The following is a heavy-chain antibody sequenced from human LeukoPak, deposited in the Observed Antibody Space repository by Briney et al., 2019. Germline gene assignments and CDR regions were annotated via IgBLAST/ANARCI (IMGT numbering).Heavy chain of an antibody. Sequence: GGSLRLSCIGFQFTFRSYEMNWVRQAPGKGLEWVSSISSSSSYIYDADSVKGRFTIYRDNAKNSLYLQMNSLRAEDTAVYYCARDGDYYDSRGYAFDIWGQGAMVTVAS. J-gene: IGHJ3*02. CDR1: QFTFRSYE. D-gene: IGHD3-22*01. CDR3: ARDGDYYDSRGYAFDI. V-gene: IGHV3-21*01. CDR2: ISSSSSYI.